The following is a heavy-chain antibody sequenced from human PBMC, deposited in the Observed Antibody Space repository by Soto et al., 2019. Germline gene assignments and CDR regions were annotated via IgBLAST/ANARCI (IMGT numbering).Heavy chain of an antibody. V-gene: IGHV1-69*01. CDR3: ARGSCSSTSCYKEYYFDL. CDR2: IIPMFGTS. J-gene: IGHJ4*02. CDR1: GGTFSGYA. D-gene: IGHD2-2*02. Sequence: QVQLVQSGAEVQKPGSSVKVSCKASGGTFSGYAISWVRQAPGQGLEWMGEIIPMFGTSNYAQKFQGRVTITADESTSTAYMELISLRSEDTAVYYCARGSCSSTSCYKEYYFDLWGQGTLVTVSS.